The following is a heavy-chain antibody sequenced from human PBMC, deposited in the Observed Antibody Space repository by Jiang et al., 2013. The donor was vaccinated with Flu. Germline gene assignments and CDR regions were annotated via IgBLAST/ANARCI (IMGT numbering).Heavy chain of an antibody. J-gene: IGHJ4*02. CDR3: ARAAGAVASGLDY. CDR2: INPNGGST. D-gene: IGHD6-19*01. CDR1: GYTFTNYY. V-gene: IGHV1-46*04. Sequence: CKASGYTFTNYYIHWVRQAPGQGLEWMGIINPNGGSTTYAQRLQGRVTMTRDTSTSTLYMELSSLRSEDTAIYYCARAAGAVASGLDYWGQGTLVTVSS.